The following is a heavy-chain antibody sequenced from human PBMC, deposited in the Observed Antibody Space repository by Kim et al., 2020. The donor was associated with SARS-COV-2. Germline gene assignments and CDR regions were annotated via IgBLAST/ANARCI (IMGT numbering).Heavy chain of an antibody. J-gene: IGHJ4*02. D-gene: IGHD6-19*01. V-gene: IGHV1-3*01. CDR3: ERDVAVAGNY. Sequence: NTQHTREFQGRVTMTRDTSASTAYMELSSLRSEDTAVYYCERDVAVAGNYWGQGTLVTVSS. CDR2: NT.